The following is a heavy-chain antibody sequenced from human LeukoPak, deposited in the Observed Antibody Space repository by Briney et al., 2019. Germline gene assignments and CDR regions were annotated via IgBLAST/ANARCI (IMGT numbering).Heavy chain of an antibody. Sequence: GGSLRLSCAASGFTFSSYSMNWVRQAPGKGLEWVSASGHSTYYADSVKGRFTISRDNSKNTLYLQMNSLRVEDTAVYYCAKPRARDCSGGSCSHDAFDIWGQGTMVTVSS. J-gene: IGHJ3*02. V-gene: IGHV3-23*01. CDR2: SGHST. CDR1: GFTFSSYS. D-gene: IGHD2-15*01. CDR3: AKPRARDCSGGSCSHDAFDI.